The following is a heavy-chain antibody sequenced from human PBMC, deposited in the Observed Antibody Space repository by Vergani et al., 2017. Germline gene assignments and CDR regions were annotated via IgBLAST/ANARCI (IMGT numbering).Heavy chain of an antibody. CDR1: GFTFDDYA. CDR3: AKSGAVAGPVDY. V-gene: IGHV3-9*01. J-gene: IGHJ4*02. CDR2: ISWNSGSI. Sequence: EVQLVESGGGLVQPGRSLRLSCAASGFTFDDYAMHWVRQAPGKGQEWVSGISWNSGSIGYADSVKGRFTISRDNAKNSLYLQMNSLRAEDTALYYCAKSGAVAGPVDYWGQGTLVTVSS. D-gene: IGHD6-19*01.